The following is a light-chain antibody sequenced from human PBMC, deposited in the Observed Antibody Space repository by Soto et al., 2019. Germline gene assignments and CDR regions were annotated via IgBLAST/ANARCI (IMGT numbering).Light chain of an antibody. CDR3: QQTYRIPLT. CDR1: QSTRGY. V-gene: IGKV1-39*01. Sequence: DIQMTQSPSSLPASVGDRFTVTFRASQSTRGYLNWYQHKPGTAPKLLIFAASRLQTGVPLRFSGSGSGTNFTLTISNLHPEDFATYSCQQTYRIPLTFGGGTKVDIK. J-gene: IGKJ4*01. CDR2: AAS.